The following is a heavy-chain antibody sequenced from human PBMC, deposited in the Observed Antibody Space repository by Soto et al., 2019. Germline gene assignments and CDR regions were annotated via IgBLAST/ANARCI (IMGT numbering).Heavy chain of an antibody. J-gene: IGHJ4*02. CDR3: ARQRTSVVTQAYFDV. D-gene: IGHD2-21*02. V-gene: IGHV4-4*02. CDR2: VYNDGSA. CDR1: GVSISSGNW. Sequence: PSETLSLTCDVSGVSISSGNWWSWVRQPPGKGLEWIAEVYNDGSANYHPSLESRATISVDRSKDQFSLKLKSVTAADTALYFCARQRTSVVTQAYFDVWGPGSLVTVSS.